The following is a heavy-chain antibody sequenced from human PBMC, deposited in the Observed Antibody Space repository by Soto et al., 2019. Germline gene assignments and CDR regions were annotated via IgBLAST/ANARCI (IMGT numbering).Heavy chain of an antibody. D-gene: IGHD2-2*01. CDR1: GGSFSGYY. CDR2: INHSGST. CDR3: ARARQGYCSSTSCQNWFDP. Sequence: SETLSLTCAVYGGSFSGYYWSWIRQPPGKGLEWIGEINHSGSTNYNPSLKSRVTISVDTSKNQFSLKLSSVTAADTAVYYCARARQGYCSSTSCQNWFDPWGQGTLVTVSS. V-gene: IGHV4-34*01. J-gene: IGHJ5*02.